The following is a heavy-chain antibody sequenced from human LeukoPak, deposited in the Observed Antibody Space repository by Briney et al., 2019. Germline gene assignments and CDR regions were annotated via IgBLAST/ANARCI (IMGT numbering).Heavy chain of an antibody. CDR1: GFTFNNYG. CDR3: AKGPLRGTAAAIDY. Sequence: GGPLRLSCAASGFTFNNYGMHWVRQAPGKGLEWVAVISYDGRNIHYPDSVKGRFTISRDISTDTLWLQMDSLRTEDTAVYYCAKGPLRGTAAAIDYWGQGTQVTVSS. J-gene: IGHJ4*02. CDR2: ISYDGRNI. V-gene: IGHV3-30*18. D-gene: IGHD2-2*01.